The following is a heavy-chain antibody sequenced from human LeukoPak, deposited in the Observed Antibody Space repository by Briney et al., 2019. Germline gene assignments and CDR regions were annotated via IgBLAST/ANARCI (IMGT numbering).Heavy chain of an antibody. V-gene: IGHV4-34*01. CDR1: GGSFSGYY. Sequence: SETLSLTCAVYGGSFSGYYWSWIRQPPGKGLEWIGEINHSGSTNYNPFLKSRVTISVDTSKNQFSLKLSSVTAADTAVYYCARASPPGTTAARSYYGMDVWGQGTTVTVSS. J-gene: IGHJ6*02. D-gene: IGHD2-2*01. CDR3: ARASPPGTTAARSYYGMDV. CDR2: INHSGST.